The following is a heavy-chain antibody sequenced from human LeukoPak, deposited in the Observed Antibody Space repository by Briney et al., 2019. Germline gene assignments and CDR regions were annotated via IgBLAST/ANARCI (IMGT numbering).Heavy chain of an antibody. CDR3: ARDPYSGNYGNYYYYMDV. V-gene: IGHV3-21*01. CDR1: GFTFNNYN. Sequence: GGSLRLSCAASGFTFNNYNMNWVRQAPGKALEWVSSITSSGAYIFYADSVKGRFTISRDNAKDSLYLQMNSLGPEDTAVYYCARDPYSGNYGNYYYYMDVWGKGTTVTISS. D-gene: IGHD1-26*01. CDR2: ITSSGAYI. J-gene: IGHJ6*03.